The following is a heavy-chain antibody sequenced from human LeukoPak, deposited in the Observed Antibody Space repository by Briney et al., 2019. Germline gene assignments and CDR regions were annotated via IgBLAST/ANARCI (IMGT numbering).Heavy chain of an antibody. CDR2: IYVSGTS. D-gene: IGHD5-18*01. V-gene: IGHV4-4*07. J-gene: IGHJ4*02. Sequence: SENLSLTCTVSGASISSYYWSWIRQPAGKGLEWIGRIYVSGTSVYNPSLKSRVSMSVDTSKNQLSLRLRSVTAADTAVYYCARDDVDTPPFDYLGQGTLVIVSS. CDR1: GASISSYY. CDR3: ARDDVDTPPFDY.